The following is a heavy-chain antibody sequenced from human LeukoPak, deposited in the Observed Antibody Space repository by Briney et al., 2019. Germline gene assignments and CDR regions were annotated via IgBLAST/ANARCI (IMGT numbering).Heavy chain of an antibody. CDR1: GFTFSDYY. Sequence: PGGSLRLSCAASGFTFSDYYMSWIRQAPGKGLEWVSYISSSGSTIYYADSVKGRFTISRDNAKNSLYLQMNSLRAEDTAVYYCARDLSYYYDSSGYLGYWGQGTLVTVSS. CDR2: ISSSGSTI. D-gene: IGHD3-22*01. J-gene: IGHJ4*02. V-gene: IGHV3-11*01. CDR3: ARDLSYYYDSSGYLGY.